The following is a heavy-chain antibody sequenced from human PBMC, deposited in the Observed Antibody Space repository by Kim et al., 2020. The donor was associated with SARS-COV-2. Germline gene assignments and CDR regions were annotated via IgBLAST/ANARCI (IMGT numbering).Heavy chain of an antibody. CDR3: TRDLGVPLDYDFWSGLDY. CDR1: GFTFGDYA. CDR2: IRSKAYGGTT. J-gene: IGHJ4*02. Sequence: GGSLRLSCTASGFTFGDYAMSWVRQAPGKGLEWVGFIRSKAYGGTTEYAASVKGRFTISRDDSKSIAYLQMNSLKTEDTAVYYCTRDLGVPLDYDFWSGLDYWGQGTLVTVSS. D-gene: IGHD3-3*01. V-gene: IGHV3-49*04.